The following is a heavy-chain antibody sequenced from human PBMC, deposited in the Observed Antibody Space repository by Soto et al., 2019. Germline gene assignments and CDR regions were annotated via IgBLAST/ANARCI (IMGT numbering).Heavy chain of an antibody. V-gene: IGHV1-24*01. J-gene: IGHJ3*02. D-gene: IGHD6-13*01. Sequence: AASVKVSCKVSRYTLAEISRHWVRQAPGKGLEWMGGFDPEDGETIYAQKFQGRVTMTEDTSTDTAYMELSSLRSEDTAVYYCATRYYSSSWYQDAFDIWGQGTMVTVSS. CDR3: ATRYYSSSWYQDAFDI. CDR2: FDPEDGET. CDR1: RYTLAEIS.